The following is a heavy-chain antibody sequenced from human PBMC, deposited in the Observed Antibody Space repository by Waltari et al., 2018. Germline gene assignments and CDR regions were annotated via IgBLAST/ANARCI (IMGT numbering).Heavy chain of an antibody. CDR1: GYTFTSYA. D-gene: IGHD6-19*01. J-gene: IGHJ4*02. CDR3: AIIAVAGTGDY. Sequence: QVQLVQSGSELKKPGASVKVSCKASGYTFTSYAMNWVRQAPGQGLEWMGWINAGNGNTKYSQKFQGRVTITRDTSASTAYMELSSLRSEDTAVYYCAIIAVAGTGDYWGQGTLVTVSS. CDR2: INAGNGNT. V-gene: IGHV1-3*01.